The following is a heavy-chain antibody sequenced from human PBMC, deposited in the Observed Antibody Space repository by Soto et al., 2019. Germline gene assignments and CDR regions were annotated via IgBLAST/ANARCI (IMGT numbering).Heavy chain of an antibody. CDR1: SGSITTSVL. CDR3: VGGRDYGY. Sequence: PSETLSLTCDVSSGSITTSVLWTWVRQFPGKGLEWIGEIAHDGHTNYNPSPSGRVTMSVDLSNSQFSLKVASVTAADTAVYFCVGGRDYGYWGQGTLVTVSS. J-gene: IGHJ4*02. D-gene: IGHD4-17*01. V-gene: IGHV4-4*02. CDR2: IAHDGHT.